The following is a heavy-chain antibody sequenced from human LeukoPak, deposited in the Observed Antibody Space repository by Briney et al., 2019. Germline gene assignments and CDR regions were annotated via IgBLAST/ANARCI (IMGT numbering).Heavy chain of an antibody. CDR2: ISGSGGST. CDR1: GFTFSSYG. V-gene: IGHV3-23*01. D-gene: IGHD3-22*01. J-gene: IGHJ4*02. Sequence: TGGSLRLSCAASGFTFSSYGMSWVRQAPGKGLEWVSAISGSGGSTYYADSVKGRFTISRDNSKNTLYLQMNSLRAEDTAVYYCAKAPRFYDSSGYYSAYFDYWGQGTLVTVSS. CDR3: AKAPRFYDSSGYYSAYFDY.